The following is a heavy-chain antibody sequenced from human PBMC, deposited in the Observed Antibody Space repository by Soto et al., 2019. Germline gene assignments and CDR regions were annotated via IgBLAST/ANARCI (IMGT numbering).Heavy chain of an antibody. Sequence: LRLSCAASGXTVSSNYMSWVRQAPGKGLEWVSVIYSGGSTYYADSVKGRFTISRDNSKNTLYLQMNSLRAEDTAVYYCAREMGAYDILTGHYHYYYGMDVWGQGTTVTVSS. V-gene: IGHV3-53*01. CDR3: AREMGAYDILTGHYHYYYGMDV. CDR2: IYSGGST. CDR1: GXTVSSNY. D-gene: IGHD3-9*01. J-gene: IGHJ6*02.